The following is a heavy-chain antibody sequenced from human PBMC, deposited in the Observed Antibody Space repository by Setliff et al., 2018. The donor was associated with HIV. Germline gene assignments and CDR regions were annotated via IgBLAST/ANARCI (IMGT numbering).Heavy chain of an antibody. J-gene: IGHJ3*02. CDR3: LKPRGGSTDAFDI. CDR2: INTSGST. Sequence: SETLSLTCTVSEGSISSYCWSWIRQPAGKGLEWFGLINTSGSTNQSPALKSRVTMSLDPSKNQFSLNLTSVTAADTAVYYCLKPRGGSTDAFDIWGQGTMVTVS. V-gene: IGHV4-4*07. D-gene: IGHD3-16*01. CDR1: EGSISSYC.